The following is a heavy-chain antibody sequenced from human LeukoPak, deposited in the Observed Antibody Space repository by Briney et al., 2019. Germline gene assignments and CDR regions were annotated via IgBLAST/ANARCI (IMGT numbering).Heavy chain of an antibody. CDR2: MSGSGGST. J-gene: IGHJ4*02. CDR1: GFTFISYV. D-gene: IGHD6-13*01. V-gene: IGHV3-23*01. CDR3: AKVRGSSSWKRRYYFDY. Sequence: EGSLTLSFAASGFTFISYVMSWVRQARGKGLEWVSPMSGSGGSTYYADFVKGRFTISRDNSKNTLYLQMNSLRAEDTDVYNCAKVRGSSSWKRRYYFDYWGQGTLVLVSS.